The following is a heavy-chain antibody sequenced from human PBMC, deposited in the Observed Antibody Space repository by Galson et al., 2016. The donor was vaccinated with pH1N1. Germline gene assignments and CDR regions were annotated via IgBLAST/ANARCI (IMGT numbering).Heavy chain of an antibody. D-gene: IGHD3-22*01. CDR1: GFSFTSYW. Sequence: QSGAEVTKPGESLKISCKGSGFSFTSYWIGWVRQMPGKGLEWMGVIYPGDSDTRYSTSFQRQVTISADKSISTAYLQWSSLKASDTAMYYCAKYYYDSSGSGAIGTFDIWGQGTMVTVSS. J-gene: IGHJ3*02. CDR2: IYPGDSDT. CDR3: AKYYYDSSGSGAIGTFDI. V-gene: IGHV5-51*01.